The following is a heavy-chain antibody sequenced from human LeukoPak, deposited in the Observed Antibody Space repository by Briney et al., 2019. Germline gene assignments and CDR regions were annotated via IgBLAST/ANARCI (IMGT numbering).Heavy chain of an antibody. CDR3: ARDHVVVPAGSYNWFDP. CDR1: GYTFTGYY. CDR2: INPNSGGT. Sequence: GASVKVSCKASGYTFTGYYMHWVRQAPGQGLEWMGWINPNSGGTNYAQKFQGRVTMTRDTSISTAYMELSRLRSDDTAVYHCARDHVVVPAGSYNWFDPWGQGTLVTVSS. J-gene: IGHJ5*02. V-gene: IGHV1-2*02. D-gene: IGHD2-2*01.